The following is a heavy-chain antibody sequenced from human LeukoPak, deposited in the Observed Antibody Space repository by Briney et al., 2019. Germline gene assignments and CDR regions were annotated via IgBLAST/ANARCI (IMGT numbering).Heavy chain of an antibody. D-gene: IGHD2-2*01. CDR2: IIPIFGTA. CDR3: ARDHCSSTSCYFGGVDY. J-gene: IGHJ4*02. V-gene: IGHV1-69*05. CDR1: GGTFSSYA. Sequence: GASVKVSCKASGGTFSSYAISWVRQAPGQGLEWMGGIIPIFGTANYAQKFQGRVTITTDESTSTAYMELSSLRSEDTAVYYCARDHCSSTSCYFGGVDYWDQGTLVTVSS.